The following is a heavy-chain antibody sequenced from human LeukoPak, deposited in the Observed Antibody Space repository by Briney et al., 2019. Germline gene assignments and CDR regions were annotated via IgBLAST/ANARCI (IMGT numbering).Heavy chain of an antibody. D-gene: IGHD5-12*01. V-gene: IGHV1-8*01. CDR2: MNPNSGDT. Sequence: SVKVSCKASGYTFTSYDINWVRQATGQGLEWLGWMNPNSGDTLYAQKFQGRFTMTRNTSISTAYMELSSLRSDDTAVFYCSRSRWLRSGAMDVWGQGTTVIVSS. CDR1: GYTFTSYD. CDR3: SRSRWLRSGAMDV. J-gene: IGHJ6*02.